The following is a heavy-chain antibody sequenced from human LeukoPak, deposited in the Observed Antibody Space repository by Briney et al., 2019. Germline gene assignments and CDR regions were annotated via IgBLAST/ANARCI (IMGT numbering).Heavy chain of an antibody. V-gene: IGHV4-38-2*02. CDR3: ARVFNGFDY. CDR1: SYSISSGYY. Sequence: PSETLSLTCTVSSYSISSGYYWGWIRQPPGKGLEWIGSIYHSGSTYYNPSLKSRVTISVDTSKNQFSLKLSSVTAADTAVYYCARVFNGFDYWGQGTLVTVSS. CDR2: IYHSGST. D-gene: IGHD2-8*01. J-gene: IGHJ4*02.